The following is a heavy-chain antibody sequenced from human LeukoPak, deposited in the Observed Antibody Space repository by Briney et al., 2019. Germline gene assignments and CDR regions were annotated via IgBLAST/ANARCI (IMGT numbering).Heavy chain of an antibody. V-gene: IGHV3-30*02. D-gene: IGHD6-19*01. J-gene: IGHJ5*02. CDR1: GFPFSIYG. CDR3: AKDIYIRGWEIYYLDP. CDR2: IRYDGSDK. Sequence: GGSLRLSCSVSGFPFSIYGMHWVRQAPGKGLEGVAFIRYDGSDKYYADSVKGRLTISRDNSKNTLYLQMNSLRPEDTAVYYCAKDIYIRGWEIYYLDPWGQGALVTVSS.